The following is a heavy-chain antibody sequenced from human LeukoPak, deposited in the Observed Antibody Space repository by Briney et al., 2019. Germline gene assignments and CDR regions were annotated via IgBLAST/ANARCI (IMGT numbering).Heavy chain of an antibody. Sequence: PGGSLRLSCTASRFTFNSYAMSWVRQAPGKGLEWVSVIGGSNGITFYVGSVKGRFTISRDNSKDTLYLQMNSLRAEDTAVYYCARNENSGWGYFDYWGQGTPVTVSS. V-gene: IGHV3-23*01. CDR1: RFTFNSYA. D-gene: IGHD5-12*01. J-gene: IGHJ4*02. CDR3: ARNENSGWGYFDY. CDR2: IGGSNGIT.